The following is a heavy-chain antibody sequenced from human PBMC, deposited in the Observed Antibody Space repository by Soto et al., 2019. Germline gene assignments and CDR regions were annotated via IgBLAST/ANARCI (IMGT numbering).Heavy chain of an antibody. V-gene: IGHV3-15*01. D-gene: IGHD3-3*01. CDR3: TTEVRFLEWLLYDYYFDY. CDR2: IKSKTDGGTT. Sequence: GGSLRLSCAASGFTFSNAWMSWVRQAPGKGLEWVGRIKSKTDGGTTDYAAPVKGRFTISRDDSKNTLYLQMNSLKTEDTVVYYCTTEVRFLEWLLYDYYFDYWGQGTLVTVSS. J-gene: IGHJ4*02. CDR1: GFTFSNAW.